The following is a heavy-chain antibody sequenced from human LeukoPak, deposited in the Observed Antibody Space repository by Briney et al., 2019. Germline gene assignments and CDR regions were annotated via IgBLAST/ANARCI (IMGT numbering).Heavy chain of an antibody. Sequence: ASVKVSCKSSGYTFTGYYMHWVRQAPGQGLEWMGWINPNSGGTNYAQKFQGRVTMTRDTSISTAYMDLSRLKSDDTAVYYCASGGYHYDSSGYYRFDHWGQGTLVTVSS. CDR2: INPNSGGT. CDR1: GYTFTGYY. CDR3: ASGGYHYDSSGYYRFDH. J-gene: IGHJ4*02. D-gene: IGHD3-22*01. V-gene: IGHV1-2*02.